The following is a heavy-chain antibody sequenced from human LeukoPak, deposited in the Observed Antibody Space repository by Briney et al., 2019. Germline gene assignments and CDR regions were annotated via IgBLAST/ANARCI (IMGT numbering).Heavy chain of an antibody. Sequence: ASVKVSCKASGYTFTSYAMHWVRQTPGQRLEWMGWINAGNGNIEYSQKFQGRVTITRDTSASTAYMELSSLRSEDTAVYYCARDLNYYDSSGYYGGSAGLNFDYWGQGTLVTVSS. CDR2: INAGNGNI. D-gene: IGHD3-22*01. CDR3: ARDLNYYDSSGYYGGSAGLNFDY. CDR1: GYTFTSYA. J-gene: IGHJ4*02. V-gene: IGHV1-3*01.